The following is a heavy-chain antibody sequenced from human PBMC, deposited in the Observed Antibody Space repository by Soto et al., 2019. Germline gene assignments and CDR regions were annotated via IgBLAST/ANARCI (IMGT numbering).Heavy chain of an antibody. CDR3: AKDLSIVLMVYAIPPPNFDY. CDR2: ISGSGGST. Sequence: TWWSLRLSCAASGFTFSSYAMSWVRQAPGKGLEWVSAISGSGGSTYYADSVKGRFTISRDNSKNTLYLQMNSLRAEDTAVYYCAKDLSIVLMVYAIPPPNFDYWGQGTLVTVSS. J-gene: IGHJ4*02. D-gene: IGHD2-8*01. CDR1: GFTFSSYA. V-gene: IGHV3-23*01.